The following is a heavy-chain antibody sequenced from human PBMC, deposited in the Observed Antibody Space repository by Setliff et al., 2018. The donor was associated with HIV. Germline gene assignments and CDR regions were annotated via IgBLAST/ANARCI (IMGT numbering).Heavy chain of an antibody. CDR3: ARRQQLWLLYAFDI. Sequence: PSETLSLTCTVSGGSINSYYWSWIRQPPGKGLEWIGYIFDSGSTNYNPSFESRVTISVDTSKNQFSLKLSSVTAADTAVYYCARRQQLWLLYAFDIWGQGTMVTVSS. D-gene: IGHD5-18*01. CDR1: GGSINSYY. J-gene: IGHJ3*02. CDR2: IFDSGST. V-gene: IGHV4-59*08.